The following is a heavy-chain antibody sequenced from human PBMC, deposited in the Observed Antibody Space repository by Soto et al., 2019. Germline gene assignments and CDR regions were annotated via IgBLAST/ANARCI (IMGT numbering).Heavy chain of an antibody. CDR1: GGTFSSYA. D-gene: IGHD3-10*01. Sequence: SVKVSCKASGGTFSSYAISWVRQAPGQGLEWMGGIIPIFGTANYAQKFQGRVTITADESTGTAYMELSSLRSEDTAVYYCAAASPGGKSQCGMDVWGQGTTVTVSS. J-gene: IGHJ6*02. CDR2: IIPIFGTA. V-gene: IGHV1-69*13. CDR3: AAASPGGKSQCGMDV.